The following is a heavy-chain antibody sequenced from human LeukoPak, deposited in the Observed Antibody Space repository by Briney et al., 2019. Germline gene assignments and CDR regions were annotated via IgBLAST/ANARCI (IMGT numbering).Heavy chain of an antibody. D-gene: IGHD6-13*01. Sequence: GASVKVSCKASGYTFTGHYMHWVRQAPGQGLEWMGWINPNSGGTNYAQKFQGRVTMTRDTSISTAYMELSRLRSDDTAVYYCARDLGSSSWSFDPWGQGTLVTVSS. CDR3: ARDLGSSSWSFDP. J-gene: IGHJ5*02. V-gene: IGHV1-2*02. CDR2: INPNSGGT. CDR1: GYTFTGHY.